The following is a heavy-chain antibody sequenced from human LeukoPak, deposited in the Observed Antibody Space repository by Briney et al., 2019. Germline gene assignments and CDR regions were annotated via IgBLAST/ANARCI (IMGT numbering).Heavy chain of an antibody. D-gene: IGHD3-3*01. CDR2: IIPIFGTA. CDR1: GGTFSSYA. V-gene: IGHV1-69*13. CDR3: ARRGQIFGVVIYDAFDI. J-gene: IGHJ3*02. Sequence: SVKVSCKASGGTFSSYAISWVRQAPGQGLEWMGGIIPIFGTANYAQKFQGRVTITADESTSTAYMELSSLRSEDTAVCYCARRGQIFGVVIYDAFDIWGQGTMVTVSS.